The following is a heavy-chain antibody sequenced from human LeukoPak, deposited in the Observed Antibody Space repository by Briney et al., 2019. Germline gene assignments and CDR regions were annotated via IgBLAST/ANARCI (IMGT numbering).Heavy chain of an antibody. CDR3: AKDYSASQLVPLYYFNC. CDR1: GFTFSSYG. J-gene: IGHJ4*02. D-gene: IGHD6-6*01. CDR2: ISYDGSNK. V-gene: IGHV3-30*18. Sequence: GGSLRLSCAASGFTFSSYGMHWVRQAPGKGLEWVAVISYDGSNKYYADSVKGRFTISRDNSKNTLYLQMNSLRAEDTAVYFCAKDYSASQLVPLYYFNCWGQGSLVTVSS.